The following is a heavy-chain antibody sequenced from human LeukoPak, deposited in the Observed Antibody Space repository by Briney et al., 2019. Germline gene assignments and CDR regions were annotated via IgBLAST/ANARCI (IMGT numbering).Heavy chain of an antibody. Sequence: GGSLRLSCAASGFTFSSYAMNWVRQAPGKGLEWVSAIGGRRTYTHYADSVKGRCTISRDNSRNTLYLQVNSLRADDTAVYYCATDPDHIVGASSADYWGQGTLVTVSS. CDR3: ATDPDHIVGASSADY. V-gene: IGHV3-23*01. J-gene: IGHJ4*02. CDR2: IGGRRTYT. CDR1: GFTFSSYA. D-gene: IGHD1-26*01.